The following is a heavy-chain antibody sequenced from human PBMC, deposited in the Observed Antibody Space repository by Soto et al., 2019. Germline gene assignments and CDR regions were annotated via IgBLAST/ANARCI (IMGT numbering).Heavy chain of an antibody. CDR2: LTSSGRTI. CDR3: ARSLGDY. V-gene: IGHV3-48*03. J-gene: IGHJ4*02. D-gene: IGHD3-10*01. Sequence: EVQLVESGGGLVQPGGSLRLSCVASGFTFSSYEMNWVRQAPGKGLEWVSYLTSSGRTIYYADSVKGRFNIPRDNAKNSLYRQMNSLRAEDTAVYYCARSLGDYWGQGTLVTVSS. CDR1: GFTFSSYE.